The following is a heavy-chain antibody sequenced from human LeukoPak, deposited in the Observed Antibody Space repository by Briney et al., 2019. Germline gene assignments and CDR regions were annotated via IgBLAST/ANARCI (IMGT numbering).Heavy chain of an antibody. J-gene: IGHJ4*02. Sequence: SSETLSLTCAVYGGSFSGYYWSWIRQPPGKGLEWIGEINHSESTNYNPSLKSRVTISVDTSKNQFSLKLSSVTAADTAVYYCAREGGDGYNYYFDYWGQGTLVTVSS. CDR3: AREGGDGYNYYFDY. V-gene: IGHV4-34*01. D-gene: IGHD5-24*01. CDR2: INHSEST. CDR1: GGSFSGYY.